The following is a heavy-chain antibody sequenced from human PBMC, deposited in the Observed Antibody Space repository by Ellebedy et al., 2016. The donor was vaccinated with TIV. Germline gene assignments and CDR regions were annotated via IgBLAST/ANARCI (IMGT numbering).Heavy chain of an antibody. CDR1: GFSFNTYS. CDR3: AKDLYGDYVVDY. CDR2: ISSSGRTT. J-gene: IGHJ4*02. V-gene: IGHV3-23*01. D-gene: IGHD4-17*01. Sequence: PGGSLRLSCAASGFSFNTYSLSWVRQAPGKGLEWISYISSSGRTTYYADSVKGRFTISRDNSKNTQYLQMNSLRAADKAVYYCAKDLYGDYVVDYWGQGTLVTVSS.